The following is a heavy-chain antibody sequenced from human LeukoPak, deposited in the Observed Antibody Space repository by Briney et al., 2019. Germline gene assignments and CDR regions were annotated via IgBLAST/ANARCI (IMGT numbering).Heavy chain of an antibody. V-gene: IGHV3-23*01. CDR3: ARNQQLGGHSYYYYGMDV. J-gene: IGHJ6*02. Sequence: GGFLRLSCVGSGFTSIAYALTWARQAPGKGLEWVSGISGGGVTTYHADSVKGRFTISRDNSKNTLYLQMNSLRADDTAIYYCARNQQLGGHSYYYYGMDVWGQGTTVTVSS. CDR1: GFTSIAYA. CDR2: ISGGGVTT. D-gene: IGHD3-16*01.